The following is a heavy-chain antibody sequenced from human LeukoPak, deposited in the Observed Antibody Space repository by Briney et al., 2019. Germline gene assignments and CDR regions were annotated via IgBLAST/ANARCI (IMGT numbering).Heavy chain of an antibody. CDR3: ARDLDTDVPYYDILTGQAGDNWFDP. CDR2: IYTSGST. V-gene: IGHV4-61*02. J-gene: IGHJ5*02. CDR1: GGSISSGSYY. Sequence: SETLSLTCTVSGGSISSGSYYWSWIRQPAGKGLEWIGRIYTSGSTNYNPSLKSRVTISVDTSKNQFSLKLSSVTAADTAVYYCARDLDTDVPYYDILTGQAGDNWFDPWGQGTLVTVSS. D-gene: IGHD3-9*01.